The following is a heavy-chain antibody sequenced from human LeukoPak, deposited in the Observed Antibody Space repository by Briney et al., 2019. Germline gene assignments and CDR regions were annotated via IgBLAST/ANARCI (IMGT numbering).Heavy chain of an antibody. CDR2: INHSGST. Sequence: SETLSLTCAVYGGSFSGYYWSWIRQPPGKGLEWIGEINHSGSTNYNPSLKSRVTISVDTSKNQFSLKLSSVTAADTAVYYCARGGMGYDILTGYYNHNWFDPWGQGTLVTVSS. CDR3: ARGGMGYDILTGYYNHNWFDP. D-gene: IGHD3-9*01. V-gene: IGHV4-34*01. J-gene: IGHJ5*02. CDR1: GGSFSGYY.